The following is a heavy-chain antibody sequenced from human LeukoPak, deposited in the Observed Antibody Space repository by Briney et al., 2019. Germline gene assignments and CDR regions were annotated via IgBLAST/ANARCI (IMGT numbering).Heavy chain of an antibody. J-gene: IGHJ4*02. D-gene: IGHD6-13*01. V-gene: IGHV3-21*01. Sequence: PGGSVRLSCAVSGFTLSIYTMSWASHAAGGGLGWVSTSSGSSRHNYYADSVKGRFTISSDNSKNSLYLHMNSLGAEDTAVYYCARTANFAAGYYIDYWGQGTLVTVSS. CDR2: SSGSSRHN. CDR1: GFTLSIYT. CDR3: ARTANFAAGYYIDY.